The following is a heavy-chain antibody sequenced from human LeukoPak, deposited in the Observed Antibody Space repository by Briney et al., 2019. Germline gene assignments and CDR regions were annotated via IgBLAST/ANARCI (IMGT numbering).Heavy chain of an antibody. CDR1: GFTFSSHW. Sequence: GGRLRLSCAASGFTFSSHWMSWVRQAPGKGLEWVANIKQDGREKYNVDSVKGRFTISRDNAKNSLYLQMNSLRAEDTAVYYCARDHGSDYYDSSGYIPSWVVGYYYYYGMDVWGQGTTVTVSS. CDR2: IKQDGREK. CDR3: ARDHGSDYYDSSGYIPSWVVGYYYYYGMDV. D-gene: IGHD3-22*01. J-gene: IGHJ6*02. V-gene: IGHV3-7*05.